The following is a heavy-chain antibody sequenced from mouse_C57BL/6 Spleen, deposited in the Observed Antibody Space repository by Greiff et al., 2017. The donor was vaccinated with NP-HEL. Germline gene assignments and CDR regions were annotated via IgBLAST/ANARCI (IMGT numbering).Heavy chain of an antibody. D-gene: IGHD3-2*02. CDR2: ISSGGSYT. Sequence: EVQLVESGGDLVKPGGSLKLSCAASGFTFSSYGMSWVRQTPDKRLEWVATISSGGSYTYYPDSVKGRFTISRDNAKNTLYLQMSSLKSEDTAMYYCARPQTAQATTFAYWGQGTLVTVSA. V-gene: IGHV5-6*01. CDR1: GFTFSSYG. J-gene: IGHJ3*01. CDR3: ARPQTAQATTFAY.